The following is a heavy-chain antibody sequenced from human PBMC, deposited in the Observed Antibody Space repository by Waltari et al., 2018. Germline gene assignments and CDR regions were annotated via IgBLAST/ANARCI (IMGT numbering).Heavy chain of an antibody. CDR3: ARDLLRVGAQTSVTMVRGLLEY. J-gene: IGHJ4*02. Sequence: QVQLVQSGAEVKKPGASVKVSCKASGYTFTNYYMHWVRQAPGQGLEWMGIINSSGGSTSYAQKFQGRVTMTRDTSTSTVYMELSSLRSEDTAVYYCARDLLRVGAQTSVTMVRGLLEYWGQGTLVTLSS. CDR1: GYTFTNYY. CDR2: INSSGGST. V-gene: IGHV1-46*01. D-gene: IGHD3-10*01.